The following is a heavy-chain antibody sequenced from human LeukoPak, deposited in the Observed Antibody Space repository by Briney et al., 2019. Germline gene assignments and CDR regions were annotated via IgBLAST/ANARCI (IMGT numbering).Heavy chain of an antibody. J-gene: IGHJ4*02. CDR3: ARDSGSGNNDY. CDR2: ISAGNGNT. V-gene: IGHV1-3*01. Sequence: ASVKVSCKASGYTFTSYAIHWVRQAPGQRLECMGWISAGNGNTKYSQNFQGRVTFISKTSATTAFMELSSLRSEDAAVYYCARDSGSGNNDYWGQGTLVTVSS. CDR1: GYTFTSYA. D-gene: IGHD1-26*01.